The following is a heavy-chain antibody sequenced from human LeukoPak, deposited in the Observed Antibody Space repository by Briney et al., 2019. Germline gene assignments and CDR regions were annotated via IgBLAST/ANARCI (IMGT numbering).Heavy chain of an antibody. CDR3: ARKSYSSGWYVFDY. D-gene: IGHD6-19*01. CDR1: GFTFSTYA. V-gene: IGHV3-23*01. Sequence: GGSLRLSCAASGFTFSTYAMSWVRQAPGKGLEWVSGIGGSEGSTYYADSAKGRFTISRDNSKNSLYLQMNSLRAEDTAVYYCARKSYSSGWYVFDYWGQGTLVTVSS. J-gene: IGHJ4*02. CDR2: IGGSEGST.